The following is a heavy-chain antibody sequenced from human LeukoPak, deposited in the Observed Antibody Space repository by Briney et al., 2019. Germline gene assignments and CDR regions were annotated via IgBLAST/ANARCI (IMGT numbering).Heavy chain of an antibody. D-gene: IGHD1-26*01. Sequence: PSETLSLTCTVSGGSISSYYWSWIRQPPGKGLEWIGYIYYSGCTNYNPSLKSRVTISVDTSKNQFSLKLSSVTAADTAVYYCARVGYSGSYHGVLMYWGQGTLVTVSS. CDR1: GGSISSYY. J-gene: IGHJ4*02. CDR2: IYYSGCT. CDR3: ARVGYSGSYHGVLMY. V-gene: IGHV4-59*01.